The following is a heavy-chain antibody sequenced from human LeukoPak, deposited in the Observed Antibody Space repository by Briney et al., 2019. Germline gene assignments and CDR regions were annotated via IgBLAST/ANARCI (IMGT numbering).Heavy chain of an antibody. CDR1: GGSITSSNYF. D-gene: IGHD2-2*01. Sequence: PSETLSLTCTVSGGSITSSNYFWGWIRQSPGKGLEWIGSIYYSGSTYYNPSLKSRVTISVETSKIQFSLKLSSVTAADSVVYYCARDSCSSTSCRRKFDNWGQGTLVTVSS. J-gene: IGHJ4*02. V-gene: IGHV4-39*07. CDR3: ARDSCSSTSCRRKFDN. CDR2: IYYSGST.